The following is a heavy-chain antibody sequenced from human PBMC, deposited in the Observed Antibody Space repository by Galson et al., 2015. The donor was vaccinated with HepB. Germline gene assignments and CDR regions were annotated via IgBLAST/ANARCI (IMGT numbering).Heavy chain of an antibody. CDR1: GFTFGDYA. CDR3: TSEGYSSGWYL. CDR2: ISTKRYGETT. V-gene: IGHV3-49*04. D-gene: IGHD6-19*01. J-gene: IGHJ3*01. Sequence: SLRLSCAASGFTFGDYATNWVRQAPGKGLEWVGFISTKRYGETTGYAASVKGRFIISRDDSKSIAYLQMNSLQTEDTAVYYCTSEGYSSGWYLWGQGTMVTVSS.